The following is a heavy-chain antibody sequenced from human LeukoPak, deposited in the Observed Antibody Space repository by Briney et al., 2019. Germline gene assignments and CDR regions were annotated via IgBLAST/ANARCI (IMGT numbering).Heavy chain of an antibody. J-gene: IGHJ4*02. V-gene: IGHV3-53*01. D-gene: IGHD3-10*01. CDR3: ARSSGRWGYYFDY. Sequence: RGSLRLSCAASAFTVSSNYMSWVRQAPGKGLEWVSVIYSGSTTYYADSVKGRFTISRDNSKNTLYLQMNSLRAEDTAVYYYARSSGRWGYYFDYWGQAPMATVPS. CDR1: AFTVSSNY. CDR2: IYSGSTT.